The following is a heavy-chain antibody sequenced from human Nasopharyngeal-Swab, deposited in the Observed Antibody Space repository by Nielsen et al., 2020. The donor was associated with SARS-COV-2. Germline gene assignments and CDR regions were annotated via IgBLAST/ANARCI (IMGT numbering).Heavy chain of an antibody. CDR3: ARGGAARPGFDY. V-gene: IGHV4-31*02. Sequence: WIRQPPGKGLEWIGYIDYSGSTNYNPSLKRRVTISVGTTKNQSPLKQSSVTDADMDVYYCARGGAARPGFDYWGQGTLVTVSS. J-gene: IGHJ4*02. CDR2: IDYSGST. D-gene: IGHD6-6*01.